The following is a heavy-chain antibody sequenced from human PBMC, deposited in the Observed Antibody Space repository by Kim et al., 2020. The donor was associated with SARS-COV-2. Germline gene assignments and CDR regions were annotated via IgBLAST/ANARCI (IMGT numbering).Heavy chain of an antibody. CDR1: GISISSYY. CDR2: IYYTGSA. V-gene: IGHV4-59*08. Sequence: SETLSLTCSVSGISISSYYWSLIRQPPGKGLEWIGYIYYTGSANYNPSIRSRVTITVDTSKNQFSLKLSSVTAADTAVYYCAGTARGANFSSWGRGALVTVSS. J-gene: IGHJ5*02. CDR3: AGTARGANFSS. D-gene: IGHD1-26*01.